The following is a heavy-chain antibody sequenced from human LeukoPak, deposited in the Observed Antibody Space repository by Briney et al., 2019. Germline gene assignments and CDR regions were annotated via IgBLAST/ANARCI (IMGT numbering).Heavy chain of an antibody. D-gene: IGHD6-13*01. CDR1: GFTFSSYA. V-gene: IGHV3-23*01. Sequence: GGSLRLSCAASGFTFSSYAMSWVRQPPGKWLEWVSAVSGSGGRTDYADSVKGRFTISRDNSKNTLYLQMNSLRAEDTAVYYCAKDALSYSSSWYIVYWGQGTLVTVSS. CDR2: VSGSGGRT. J-gene: IGHJ4*02. CDR3: AKDALSYSSSWYIVY.